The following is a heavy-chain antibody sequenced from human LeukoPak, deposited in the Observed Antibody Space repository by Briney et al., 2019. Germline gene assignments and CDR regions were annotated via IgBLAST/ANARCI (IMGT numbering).Heavy chain of an antibody. CDR3: ARDVTRFLPFDY. V-gene: IGHV4-59*01. CDR2: IYYSGST. J-gene: IGHJ4*02. CDR1: GGSISSYY. Sequence: SETLSLTCTVSGGSISSYYWSWIRQPPGKGLEWIGYIYYSGSTNYNPSLKSRVTISVDTSKNQFSLKLSSVTAADTAVYYCARDVTRFLPFDYWGQGTLVTVSS. D-gene: IGHD2-2*01.